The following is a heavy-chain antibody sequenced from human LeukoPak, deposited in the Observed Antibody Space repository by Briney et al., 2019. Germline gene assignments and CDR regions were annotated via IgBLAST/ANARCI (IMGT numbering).Heavy chain of an antibody. D-gene: IGHD3-16*01. V-gene: IGHV4-4*07. Sequence: PSETLSLTCTVSGGSISSYSWGWIRQPAGKGLEWIGLFYASGITNYNPSLKTRVTISVDTSKNQFSLNLRSVTAADTAIYYCAATLDYGCFDPWGQGALVTVSS. CDR2: FYASGIT. CDR1: GGSISSYS. CDR3: AATLDYGCFDP. J-gene: IGHJ5*02.